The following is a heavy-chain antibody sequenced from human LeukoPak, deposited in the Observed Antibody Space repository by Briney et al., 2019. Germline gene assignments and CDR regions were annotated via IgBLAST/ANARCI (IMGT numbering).Heavy chain of an antibody. V-gene: IGHV4-4*07. D-gene: IGHD6-6*01. CDR2: IYTSGST. Sequence: SETLSLTCTVSGGSISSYYWSWIRQPAGKGLEWIGRIYTSGSTNYNPSLKSRVTMSVDTSKNQFSLKLSSVTAADTAVYYCAREYSSSSKGWFDPWGQGTLVTVSS. CDR1: GGSISSYY. CDR3: AREYSSSSKGWFDP. J-gene: IGHJ5*02.